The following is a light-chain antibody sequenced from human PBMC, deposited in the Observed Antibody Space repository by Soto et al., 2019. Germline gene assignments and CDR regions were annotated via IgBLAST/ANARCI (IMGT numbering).Light chain of an antibody. CDR3: QQYDNLPYT. Sequence: DIQMTQSPPSLSAPVGDRVTITCQASHDITRYLNWYQRKPGKAPKLLINDVSNLETGVPSRFSGSGSGIEFTFTISSLQPEDIATYYCQQYDNLPYTFGQGTRLEIK. CDR2: DVS. CDR1: HDITRY. V-gene: IGKV1-33*01. J-gene: IGKJ2*01.